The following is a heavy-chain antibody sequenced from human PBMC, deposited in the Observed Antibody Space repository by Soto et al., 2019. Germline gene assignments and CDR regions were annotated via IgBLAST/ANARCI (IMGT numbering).Heavy chain of an antibody. Sequence: QVQLVQSGTEVKKPGSSVKVSCKASGDTFSFYTINWVRQAPGLGLEWVGRINPIVSMSNYAQKFQGRVSMTANKSTRTAYRELISLRSGDTAMYFCAASYGSGYRAFDYWGQGAMVIVSS. CDR3: AASYGSGYRAFDY. CDR2: INPIVSMS. D-gene: IGHD3-10*01. CDR1: GDTFSFYT. V-gene: IGHV1-69*02. J-gene: IGHJ4*02.